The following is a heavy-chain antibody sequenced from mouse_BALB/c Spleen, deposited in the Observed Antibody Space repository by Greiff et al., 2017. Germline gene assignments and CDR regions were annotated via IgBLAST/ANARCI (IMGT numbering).Heavy chain of an antibody. CDR3: ARDLGGKDAMDY. V-gene: IGHV5-6-3*01. Sequence: EVMLVESGGGLVQPGGSLKLSCAASGFTFSSYGMSWVRQTPDKRLELVATINSNGGSTYYPDSVKGRFTISRDNAKNTLYLQMSSLKSEDTAMYYCARDLGGKDAMDYWGQGTSVTVSS. J-gene: IGHJ4*01. D-gene: IGHD3-1*01. CDR2: INSNGGST. CDR1: GFTFSSYG.